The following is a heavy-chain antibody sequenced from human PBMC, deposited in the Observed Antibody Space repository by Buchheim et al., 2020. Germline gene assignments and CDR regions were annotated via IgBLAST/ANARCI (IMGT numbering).Heavy chain of an antibody. V-gene: IGHV3-48*03. D-gene: IGHD2-15*01. CDR1: RFTLNSFE. Sequence: EVQLVESGGGLVQPGGSLRLSCAASRFTLNSFEMTWVRQAPGKGLEWVSYISSSGTSIFYADSVKGRFTISRANAKNSVFLQMNSLRAEDTAVYYCARYLSQWSFDWWGQGTL. J-gene: IGHJ4*02. CDR2: ISSSGTSI. CDR3: ARYLSQWSFDW.